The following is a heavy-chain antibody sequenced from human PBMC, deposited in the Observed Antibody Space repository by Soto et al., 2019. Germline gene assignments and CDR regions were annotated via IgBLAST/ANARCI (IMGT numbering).Heavy chain of an antibody. J-gene: IGHJ4*02. V-gene: IGHV4-59*01. CDR3: AGGAYCGGDCLDY. CDR1: GGSISSYY. D-gene: IGHD2-21*02. Sequence: SETLSLTCTVSGGSISSYYWSWIRQPPGKGLQWIGYIYYSGSTNYNPSLKSRVTLSVDTSKNQFSLKLSSVTAADTAVYYCAGGAYCGGDCLDYWGQGTLVTASS. CDR2: IYYSGST.